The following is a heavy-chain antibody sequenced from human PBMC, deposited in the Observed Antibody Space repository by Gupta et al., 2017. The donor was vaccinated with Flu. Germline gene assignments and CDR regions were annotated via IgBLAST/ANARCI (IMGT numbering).Heavy chain of an antibody. V-gene: IGHV1-3*01. CDR1: GYTFSSYA. D-gene: IGHD2-8*01. CDR3: ARGAAYCTNGVCSWGYYFEY. J-gene: IGHJ4*02. Sequence: QVQLVQSGAEVKKPGASVKVSCKASGYTFSSYALHWVRQAPGQRLEWMGWINSVDGNTQYSHKFQGRVTITRDTPATTALMELSSLRSEDTAVYYCARGAAYCTNGVCSWGYYFEYWGQGTLVTVSS. CDR2: INSVDGNT.